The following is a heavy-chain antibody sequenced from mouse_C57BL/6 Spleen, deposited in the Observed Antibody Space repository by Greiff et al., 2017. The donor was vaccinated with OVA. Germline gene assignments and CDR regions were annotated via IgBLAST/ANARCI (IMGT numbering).Heavy chain of an antibody. CDR1: GFNIKDYY. CDR3: AKGVVAKEDYFDY. D-gene: IGHD1-1*01. CDR2: IDPEDGET. Sequence: VQLQQSGAELVKPGASVKLSCTASGFNIKDYYMHWVKQRTEQGLEWIGRIDPEDGETKYAPKFQGKATITADTSSTTAYLQLSSLTSEDTAVYYCAKGVVAKEDYFDYWGQGTTLTVSS. V-gene: IGHV14-2*01. J-gene: IGHJ2*01.